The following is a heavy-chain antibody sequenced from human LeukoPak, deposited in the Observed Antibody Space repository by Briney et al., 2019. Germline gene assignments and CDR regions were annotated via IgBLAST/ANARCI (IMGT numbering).Heavy chain of an antibody. J-gene: IGHJ5*02. Sequence: GGSLRLSCVASGFTFSSYWMHWVRQAPGKGLVWVSRIHSDGSSTGYADSAKGRFTISRDNAKNTAYLQMNSLRAEDTAVYYCARGYGSGSQNSFDPWGQGTLVTVPS. V-gene: IGHV3-74*01. CDR1: GFTFSSYW. CDR2: IHSDGSST. D-gene: IGHD3-10*01. CDR3: ARGYGSGSQNSFDP.